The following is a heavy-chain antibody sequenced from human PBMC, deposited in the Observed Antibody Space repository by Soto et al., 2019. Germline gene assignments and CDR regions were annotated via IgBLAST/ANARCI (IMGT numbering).Heavy chain of an antibody. CDR2: IWYDGSNK. V-gene: IGHV3-33*01. CDR3: ARDFAVTTWFDY. D-gene: IGHD4-17*01. J-gene: IGHJ4*02. Sequence: GGSLRLSCAASGFTFSSYGMHWVRQAPGKGLEWVAVIWYDGSNKYYADSVKGRFTISRDNSKNTLYLQMNSLRAEDTAVYYCARDFAVTTWFDYWGQGTLVTVSS. CDR1: GFTFSSYG.